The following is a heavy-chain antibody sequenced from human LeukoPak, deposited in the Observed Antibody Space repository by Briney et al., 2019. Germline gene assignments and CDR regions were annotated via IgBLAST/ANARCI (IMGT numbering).Heavy chain of an antibody. Sequence: ASVKVSCKASGYTFTSYAMHWVRQAPGQRLEWMGWINAVNGNTKSSQTLQGRVTMTTDTSTSTAYMDLRRLRSDDTAVYYCATDRVVGATRQYYFDYWGQGTLVTVSS. CDR1: GYTFTSYA. V-gene: IGHV1-3*01. CDR2: INAVNGNT. D-gene: IGHD1-26*01. CDR3: ATDRVVGATRQYYFDY. J-gene: IGHJ4*02.